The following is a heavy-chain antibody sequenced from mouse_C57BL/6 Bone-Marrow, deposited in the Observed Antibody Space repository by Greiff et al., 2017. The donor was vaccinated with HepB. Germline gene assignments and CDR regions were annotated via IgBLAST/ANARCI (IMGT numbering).Heavy chain of an antibody. V-gene: IGHV1-81*01. Sequence: VQLVESGAELARPGASVKLSCKASGYTFTSYGISWVKQRTGQGLEWIGEIYPRSGNTYYNEKFKGKATLTADKSSSTAYMELRSLTSEDSAVYFCARVGSDYFDYWGQGTTLTVSS. CDR3: ARVGSDYFDY. J-gene: IGHJ2*01. CDR1: GYTFTSYG. CDR2: IYPRSGNT.